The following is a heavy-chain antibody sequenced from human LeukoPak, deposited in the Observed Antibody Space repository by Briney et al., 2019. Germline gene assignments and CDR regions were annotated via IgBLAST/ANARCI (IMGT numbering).Heavy chain of an antibody. CDR2: IYPGDSDT. V-gene: IGHV5-51*01. D-gene: IGHD2-15*01. J-gene: IGHJ4*02. Sequence: GESLKISCKGSGYSFTSYWIGWVRQMPGEGLEWMGIIYPGDSDTRYSPSFPGQVTISADKSISTAYLQWSSLKASDTAMYYCARLPGYCSRGSCLDYWGQGTLVTVSS. CDR3: ARLPGYCSRGSCLDY. CDR1: GYSFTSYW.